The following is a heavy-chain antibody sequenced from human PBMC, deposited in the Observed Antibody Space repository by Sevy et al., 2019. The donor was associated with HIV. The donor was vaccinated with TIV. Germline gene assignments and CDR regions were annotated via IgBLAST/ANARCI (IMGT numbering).Heavy chain of an antibody. CDR3: ASPRLDWLY. Sequence: SETLSLTCTVSGGSIRSSGYYWGWIRRPPGKGLEWIGSISYAGNTYYNPSPKSRATISVDTSNNHLSLKLTSMTAAGTAVYYCASPRLDWLYWGQGILVTVSS. D-gene: IGHD3-3*01. V-gene: IGHV4-39*02. CDR1: GGSIRSSGYY. J-gene: IGHJ4*02. CDR2: ISYAGNT.